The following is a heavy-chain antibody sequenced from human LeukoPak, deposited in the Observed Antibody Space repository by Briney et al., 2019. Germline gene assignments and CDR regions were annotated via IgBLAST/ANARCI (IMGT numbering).Heavy chain of an antibody. CDR1: GFTYSRYW. Sequence: GGSLRLSCVVSGFTYSRYWMTWFRQAPGKGLEWVANIKQDGSQKNYVDSVKGRFTISRDNAKKSLYLQMNSLRAEDTAVYYCATSGPNIVGATRGLLYWGQGTLVTVSS. J-gene: IGHJ4*02. CDR2: IKQDGSQK. CDR3: ATSGPNIVGATRGLLY. V-gene: IGHV3-7*03. D-gene: IGHD1-26*01.